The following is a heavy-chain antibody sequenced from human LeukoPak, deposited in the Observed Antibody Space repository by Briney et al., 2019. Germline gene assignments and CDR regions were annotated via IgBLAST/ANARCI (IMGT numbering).Heavy chain of an antibody. V-gene: IGHV1-8*01. CDR1: GYTFTSYD. CDR3: ARGVRYFDWLLHYWYFDL. CDR2: MNPNSGNT. D-gene: IGHD3-9*01. J-gene: IGHJ2*01. Sequence: GASVKVSCKASGYTFTSYDINWVRQATRQGLEWMGWMNPNSGNTGYAQKFQGRVTMTRNTSISTAYMELSSLRSEDTAVYYCARGVRYFDWLLHYWYFDLWGRGTLVTVSS.